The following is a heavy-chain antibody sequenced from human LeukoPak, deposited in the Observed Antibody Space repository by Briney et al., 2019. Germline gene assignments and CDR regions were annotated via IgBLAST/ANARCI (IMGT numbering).Heavy chain of an antibody. Sequence: GGSLRLSCAASGLPFSSYWMTWVRQAPGKGLEWVANINQDGSQKYYVDSVRGRFTISRDDAKNTLYLEMNSLRAEDTAVYYCAREWHDAFDIWGQGTMVTVSS. V-gene: IGHV3-7*01. CDR1: GLPFSSYW. CDR2: INQDGSQK. J-gene: IGHJ3*02. CDR3: AREWHDAFDI. D-gene: IGHD5-24*01.